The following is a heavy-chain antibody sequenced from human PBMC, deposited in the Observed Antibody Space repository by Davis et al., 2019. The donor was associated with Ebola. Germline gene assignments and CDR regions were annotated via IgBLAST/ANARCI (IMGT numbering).Heavy chain of an antibody. V-gene: IGHV4-4*07. CDR1: GGSISSYY. D-gene: IGHD5-12*01. Sequence: PSETLSLTCTVSGGSISSYYWSWLRQPAGKGLEWIGHAYTSGGTNYNPSLKSRVTISVDTSQNRFSLRLNSVAAADTAVYYCAVNSSGSDLNAFDIWGQGTKVTISS. CDR3: AVNSSGSDLNAFDI. J-gene: IGHJ3*02. CDR2: AYTSGGT.